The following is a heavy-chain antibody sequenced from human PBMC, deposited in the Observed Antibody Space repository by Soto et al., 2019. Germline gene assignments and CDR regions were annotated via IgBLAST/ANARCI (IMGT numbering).Heavy chain of an antibody. D-gene: IGHD3-9*01. V-gene: IGHV4-59*01. CDR1: GGSISSYY. Sequence: SETLSLTCTVSGGSISSYYWSWIRQPPGKGLEWIGYIYYSGSTNYNPSLKSRVTISVDTSKNQFSLKLSSVTAADTAVYYCAGGGDILTGHYYYYGMDVWGQGTTVTVSS. CDR2: IYYSGST. J-gene: IGHJ6*02. CDR3: AGGGDILTGHYYYYGMDV.